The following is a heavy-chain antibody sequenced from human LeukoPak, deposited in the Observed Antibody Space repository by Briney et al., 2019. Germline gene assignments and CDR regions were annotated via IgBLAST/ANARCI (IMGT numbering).Heavy chain of an antibody. V-gene: IGHV1-2*02. CDR3: ARSDRRAAAGPTIDY. D-gene: IGHD6-13*01. J-gene: IGHJ4*02. CDR1: GYTFTSYG. Sequence: ASVKVSCKASGYTFTSYGISWVRQAPGQGLEWMGWINPNSGGTNYAQKFQGRVTMTRDTSISTAYMELSRLRSDDTAVYYCARSDRRAAAGPTIDYWGQGTLVTVSS. CDR2: INPNSGGT.